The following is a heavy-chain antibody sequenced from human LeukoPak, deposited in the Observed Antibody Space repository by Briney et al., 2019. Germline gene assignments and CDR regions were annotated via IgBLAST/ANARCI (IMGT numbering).Heavy chain of an antibody. Sequence: GGSLRLSCAASGFTYDDFGMSWVRQVPGKGLEWVAGINWTGGSTGYADSVKGRFTISRDNAKNSLYLQMNSLRAEDTAVYYCARRAGDYSHPYDYWGQGTLVTVSS. J-gene: IGHJ4*02. CDR3: ARRAGDYSHPYDY. CDR1: GFTYDDFG. V-gene: IGHV3-20*04. D-gene: IGHD3-22*01. CDR2: INWTGGST.